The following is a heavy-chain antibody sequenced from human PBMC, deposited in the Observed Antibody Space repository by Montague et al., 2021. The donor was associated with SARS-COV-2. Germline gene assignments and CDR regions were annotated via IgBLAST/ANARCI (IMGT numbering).Heavy chain of an antibody. V-gene: IGHV4-34*01. CDR3: ARGPHITMIVVVITDIWFDP. Sequence: SETLSLTCAVYGGSFSGYYWSWIRQPPGKGLEWIGEINHSGSTNYNPSLKSRVTISVDTSKNQFSLKLSSVTAAATAVYYCARGPHITMIVVVITDIWFDPGGQGTLVTVSA. CDR2: INHSGST. CDR1: GGSFSGYY. J-gene: IGHJ5*02. D-gene: IGHD3-22*01.